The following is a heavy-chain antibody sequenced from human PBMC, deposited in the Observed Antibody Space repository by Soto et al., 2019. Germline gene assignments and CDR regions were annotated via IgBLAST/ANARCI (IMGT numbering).Heavy chain of an antibody. D-gene: IGHD3-22*01. V-gene: IGHV3-33*01. Sequence: QVQLVESGGGVVQPGRSLRLSCAASGFTFSSDGMHWVRQAPGKGLEWVAVIRYDGSNKYSADPVKGRFTISRDNSKKTLYLQMSSLRAEDTGVYYWAREDDESSGYYHDAFDIWGQGTMVTVSS. CDR1: GFTFSSDG. J-gene: IGHJ3*02. CDR2: IRYDGSNK. CDR3: AREDDESSGYYHDAFDI.